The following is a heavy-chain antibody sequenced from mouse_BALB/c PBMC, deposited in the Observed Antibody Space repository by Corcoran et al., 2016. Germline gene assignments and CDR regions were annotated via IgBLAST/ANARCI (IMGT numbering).Heavy chain of an antibody. J-gene: IGHJ1*01. D-gene: IGHD1-1*01. CDR1: GYTFTSYV. V-gene: IGHV1S136*01. CDR3: ARSGSSHWYFDV. CDR2: INPYNDGT. Sequence: EVQLQQSGPELVKPGASVKMSCKASGYTFTSYVMHGVKQKPGQGLEWIGYINPYNDGTKYNEKFKGKATLTSDKSSSTAYMELSSLTSEDSAVYYCARSGSSHWYFDVWGAGTTVTVSS.